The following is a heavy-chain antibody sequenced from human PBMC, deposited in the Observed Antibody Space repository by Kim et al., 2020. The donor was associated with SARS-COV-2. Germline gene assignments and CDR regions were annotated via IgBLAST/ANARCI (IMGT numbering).Heavy chain of an antibody. Sequence: GGSLRLSCAASGFTFHDYPLYWVRQTPRQGLEWVSRLSWNSVIISYADSVRGRFTVSRDNAKNSLYLQMTSLRTDDTALYYCARGDYNKYDALDYWGQGTLVTVSS. CDR3: ARGDYNKYDALDY. J-gene: IGHJ4*02. CDR2: LSWNSVII. D-gene: IGHD4-4*01. CDR1: GFTFHDYP. V-gene: IGHV3-9*01.